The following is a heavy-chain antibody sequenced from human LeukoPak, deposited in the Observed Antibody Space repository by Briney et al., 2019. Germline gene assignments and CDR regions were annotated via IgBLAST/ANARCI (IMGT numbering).Heavy chain of an antibody. V-gene: IGHV1-18*01. Sequence: GASVKVSCKASGYTFTSYGISWVRQAPGQGLEWMGWISAYNGNTNYAQKLQGRVTMTTDTSTSTAYMELRSLRSDDTAVYYCARGRWKDYDILTGYSRHYTFDIWGQGTMVTVSS. CDR1: GYTFTSYG. CDR3: ARGRWKDYDILTGYSRHYTFDI. CDR2: ISAYNGNT. J-gene: IGHJ3*02. D-gene: IGHD3-9*01.